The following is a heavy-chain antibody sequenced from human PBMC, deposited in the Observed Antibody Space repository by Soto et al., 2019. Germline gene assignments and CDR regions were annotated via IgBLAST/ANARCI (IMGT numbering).Heavy chain of an antibody. Sequence: QVQLVESGGGVVQPGRSLRLSCAASGFTFSRHGMHWVRQAPGKGLEWVAVIWFDGSDKYYADSVKGRFTISRDNSKNTLYLQRKSLRAEDTAVYYCARDKGKVHFDYWGQGTLVTVSS. CDR2: IWFDGSDK. CDR3: ARDKGKVHFDY. CDR1: GFTFSRHG. V-gene: IGHV3-33*01. D-gene: IGHD3-10*01. J-gene: IGHJ4*02.